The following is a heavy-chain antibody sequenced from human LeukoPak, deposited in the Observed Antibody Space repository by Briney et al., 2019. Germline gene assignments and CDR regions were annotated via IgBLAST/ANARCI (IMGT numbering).Heavy chain of an antibody. D-gene: IGHD3-22*01. CDR1: GGTFSSYA. CDR2: IIPILGTA. V-gene: IGHV1-69*10. J-gene: IGHJ4*02. Sequence: SVKVSCKASGGTFSSYAISWVRQAPGQGLEWMGGIIPILGTANYAQKLQGRVTMTTDTSTSTAYMELRSLRSDDTAVYYCARSIVVVSPLDYWGQGTLVTVSS. CDR3: ARSIVVVSPLDY.